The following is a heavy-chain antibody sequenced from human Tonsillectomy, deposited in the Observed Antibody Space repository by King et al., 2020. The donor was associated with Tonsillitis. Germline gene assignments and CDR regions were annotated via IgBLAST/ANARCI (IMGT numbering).Heavy chain of an antibody. J-gene: IGHJ5*02. D-gene: IGHD6-13*01. CDR2: INHSGST. CDR3: ARGRSAAAGKRNWFDP. CDR1: GGSFSGYY. Sequence: VQLQQWGAGLLKPSEPLSLTCAVYGGSFSGYYWSWIRQPPGKGLEWIGEINHSGSTNYNPSLKSRVTISVDTSKNQFSLKLSSVTAADTAVYYCARGRSAAAGKRNWFDPWGQGTLVTVSS. V-gene: IGHV4-34*01.